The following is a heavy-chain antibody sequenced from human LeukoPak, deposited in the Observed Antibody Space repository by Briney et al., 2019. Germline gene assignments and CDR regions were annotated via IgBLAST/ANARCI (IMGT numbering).Heavy chain of an antibody. CDR1: GYSFTSYG. Sequence: ASVKVSCKASGYSFTSYGISWVRQAPGQGLEWMGWISAYNGNINYAQKLQGRVTVTTDTSTTTAYMELRSLRSDDTAVYYCARQGPYDFWSGYYIFDYWGQGTLVTVSS. CDR3: ARQGPYDFWSGYYIFDY. J-gene: IGHJ4*02. D-gene: IGHD3-3*01. V-gene: IGHV1-18*01. CDR2: ISAYNGNI.